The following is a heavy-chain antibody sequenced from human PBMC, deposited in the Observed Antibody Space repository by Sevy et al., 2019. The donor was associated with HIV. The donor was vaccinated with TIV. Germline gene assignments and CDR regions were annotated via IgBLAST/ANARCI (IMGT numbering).Heavy chain of an antibody. D-gene: IGHD3-3*01. J-gene: IGHJ3*02. CDR3: AKESGSYYDFWSGHDAFDI. Sequence: GGSLRLSCAASGFTFSSYWMSWVRQAPGKGLEWVAVISYDGSSKYYAESVKGRFTISRDNSKNTLYLQISSLRAEDTAVYYCAKESGSYYDFWSGHDAFDIWGQGTMVTVSS. CDR2: ISYDGSSK. CDR1: GFTFSSYW. V-gene: IGHV3-30*18.